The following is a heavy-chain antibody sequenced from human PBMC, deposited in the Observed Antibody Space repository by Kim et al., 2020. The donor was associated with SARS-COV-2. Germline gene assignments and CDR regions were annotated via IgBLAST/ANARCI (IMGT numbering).Heavy chain of an antibody. Sequence: ADSVKGRFTISRDNAKNTLYLQMNSLRADDTAVYYCARLALGYGPQGALDVWGQGTTVTVSS. V-gene: IGHV3-74*01. CDR3: ARLALGYGPQGALDV. D-gene: IGHD4-17*01. J-gene: IGHJ6*02.